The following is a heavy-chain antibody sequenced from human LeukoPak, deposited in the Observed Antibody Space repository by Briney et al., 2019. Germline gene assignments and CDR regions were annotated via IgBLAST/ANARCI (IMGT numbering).Heavy chain of an antibody. CDR1: GFTFSSYW. J-gene: IGHJ5*02. D-gene: IGHD6-25*01. CDR2: INSDGSST. V-gene: IGHV3-74*01. Sequence: GGSLRLSCAASGFTFSSYWMHWVRQAPGKGLVWVSRINSDGSSTSYADSVKGRFTISRDNAKNTLYLQMNSLRAEDTAVYYCAKDQYSSGNWFDPWGQGTLVTISS. CDR3: AKDQYSSGNWFDP.